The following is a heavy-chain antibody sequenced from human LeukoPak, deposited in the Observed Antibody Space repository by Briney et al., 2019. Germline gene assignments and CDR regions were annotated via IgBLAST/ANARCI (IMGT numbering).Heavy chain of an antibody. CDR3: ARAWTRRGRTDYGDLLGPFPT. CDR1: GYTLTRYD. D-gene: IGHD4-17*01. CDR2: MKPNSGNT. J-gene: IGHJ4*02. V-gene: IGHV1-8*01. Sequence: ASVKVSCKASGYTLTRYDINWVRQATGQGLEWMGWMKPNSGNTGYAQKFQGRVTMTRNTSISTAYMELSSLRSEDTAVYYCARAWTRRGRTDYGDLLGPFPTWGQGTLVTVSS.